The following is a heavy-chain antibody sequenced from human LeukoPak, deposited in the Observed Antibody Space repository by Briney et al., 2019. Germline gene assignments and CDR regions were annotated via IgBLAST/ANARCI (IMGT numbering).Heavy chain of an antibody. V-gene: IGHV3-74*01. CDR2: INSDGSST. D-gene: IGHD5-18*01. CDR3: ARSGGYSYGNFDY. Sequence: GGSLRLSCVASGFTFSSYWMHWVRQAPGKGLVWVSRINSDGSSTSYADSVKGRFTISRDNAKNTLYLQMNSLRAEDTAVYYCARSGGYSYGNFDYWGQGTLVTVSS. J-gene: IGHJ4*02. CDR1: GFTFSSYW.